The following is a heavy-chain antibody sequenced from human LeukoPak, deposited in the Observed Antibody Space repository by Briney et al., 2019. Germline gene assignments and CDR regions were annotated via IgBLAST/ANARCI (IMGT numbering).Heavy chain of an antibody. V-gene: IGHV1-46*01. D-gene: IGHD4-17*01. CDR3: ARHDYGGNPDY. CDR1: GYTFTSYY. CDR2: INPSGGST. Sequence: APVTVSCTASGYTFTSYYMHWVRQAPGQGLEWMGIINPSGGSTSYAQKFQGRVTMTRDTSTSTVYMELSSLRSEDTAVYYCARHDYGGNPDYWGQGTLVTVSS. J-gene: IGHJ4*02.